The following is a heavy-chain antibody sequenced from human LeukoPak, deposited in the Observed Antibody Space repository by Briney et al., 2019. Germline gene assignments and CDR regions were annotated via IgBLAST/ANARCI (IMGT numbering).Heavy chain of an antibody. J-gene: IGHJ4*02. CDR1: GGSISSHY. CDR3: ARYLGSSGWYHEDYFDY. Sequence: SETLSLTCTVSGGSISSHYWSWILQPPGKGLEWIGYIYYSGSTNYNPSLQSRVTISVDTSKNQFSLKLSSVTAADTAVYYCARYLGSSGWYHEDYFDYWGQGTLVTVSS. V-gene: IGHV4-59*11. CDR2: IYYSGST. D-gene: IGHD6-19*01.